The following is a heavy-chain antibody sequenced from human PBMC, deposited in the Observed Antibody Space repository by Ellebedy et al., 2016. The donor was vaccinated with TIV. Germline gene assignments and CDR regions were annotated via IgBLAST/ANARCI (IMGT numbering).Heavy chain of an antibody. CDR1: GFAVSSNY. Sequence: GGSLRLSCAASGFAVSSNYMSWVRQAPGKGLEWVSVIYSSGITYYAESVKGRFTISRDNSRDNSKNTLYLQMNGLRAEDTAVYYCARVDYGLAFHIWGQGTTVTVSS. CDR3: ARVDYGLAFHI. V-gene: IGHV3-66*01. D-gene: IGHD3-16*01. J-gene: IGHJ3*02. CDR2: IYSSGIT.